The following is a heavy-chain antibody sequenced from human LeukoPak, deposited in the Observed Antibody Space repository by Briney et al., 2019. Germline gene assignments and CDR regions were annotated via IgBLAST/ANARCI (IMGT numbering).Heavy chain of an antibody. V-gene: IGHV3-48*03. CDR3: ARVPLVGARGLYFDY. CDR2: ISSSGGII. J-gene: IGHJ4*02. CDR1: GFTFSSYE. D-gene: IGHD1-26*01. Sequence: GGSLSLSCAASGFTFSSYETNWVRQAPGKGLEWVSYISSSGGIIHYADSVKGRFTISRDSAKNSLYLQMNSLRAEDTAVYYCARVPLVGARGLYFDYWGQGTLVTVSS.